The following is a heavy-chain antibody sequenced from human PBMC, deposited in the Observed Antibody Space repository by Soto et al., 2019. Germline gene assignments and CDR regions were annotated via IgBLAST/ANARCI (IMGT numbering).Heavy chain of an antibody. CDR3: ARDVTEDIAVAGTPSPYWS. CDR1: GGTFSSYT. CDR2: MVPIPGIA. Sequence: QVQLVQSGAEGKKPGSSVKVCCKAAGGTFSSYTIIWVRQAPGQGLEWMGRMVPIPGIANYAQKFQGRVTMTADKSPITVYMELSSVGEEYTAVYYCARDVTEDIAVAGTPSPYWSWGQGTLVTVSS. D-gene: IGHD6-19*01. V-gene: IGHV1-69*08. J-gene: IGHJ5*02.